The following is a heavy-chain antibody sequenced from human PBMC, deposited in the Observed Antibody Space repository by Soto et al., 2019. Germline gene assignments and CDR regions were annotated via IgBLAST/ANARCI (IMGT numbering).Heavy chain of an antibody. J-gene: IGHJ4*02. CDR2: ISSSSSYT. CDR1: GFTFSDYY. V-gene: IGHV3-11*06. CDR3: ARTNIVVVPAAEYYFDY. Sequence: PGGSLRLSCAASGFTFSDYYMSWIRQAPGKGLEWVSYISSSSSYTNYADSVKGRFTISRDNAKNSLYLQMNSLRAEDTAVYYCARTNIVVVPAAEYYFDYWGQGTLVTVSS. D-gene: IGHD2-2*01.